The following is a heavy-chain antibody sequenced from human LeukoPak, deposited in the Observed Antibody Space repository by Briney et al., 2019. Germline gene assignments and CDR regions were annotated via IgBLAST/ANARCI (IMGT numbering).Heavy chain of an antibody. J-gene: IGHJ4*02. D-gene: IGHD3-16*01. CDR2: INPNSGGT. CDR1: GYXLTGYY. CDR3: ARSYVGGFDY. Sequence: ASVKVSCKASGYXLTGYYLHWVRQAPGQGLEWMGWINPNSGGTRYAQKFQGRVTMTRDTSIITAYMELSRLRSDDTAVYYCARSYVGGFDYWGQGTLVTVSS. V-gene: IGHV1-2*02.